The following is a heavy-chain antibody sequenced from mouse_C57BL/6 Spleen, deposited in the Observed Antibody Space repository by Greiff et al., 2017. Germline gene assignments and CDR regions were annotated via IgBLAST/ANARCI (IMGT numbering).Heavy chain of an antibody. CDR1: GFTFSSYA. J-gene: IGHJ4*01. V-gene: IGHV5-9-1*02. CDR2: ISSGGDYI. Sequence: EVKLVESGEGLVKPGGSLKLSCAASGFTFSSYAMSWVRQTPEKRLEWVAYISSGGDYIYYADTVKGRFTISRDNARNTLYLQMSSLKSEDTAMYYCTRDDKGLRRAGDAMDYWGQGTSVTVSS. CDR3: TRDDKGLRRAGDAMDY. D-gene: IGHD2-4*01.